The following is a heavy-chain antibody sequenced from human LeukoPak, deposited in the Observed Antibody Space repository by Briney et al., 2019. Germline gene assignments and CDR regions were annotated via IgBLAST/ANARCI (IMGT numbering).Heavy chain of an antibody. Sequence: SETLSLTCNVSGYSISSGYYWGWIRQPPGKGLEWIGSIYHSGSTNYNPSLKSRVTISVDTSKNQFSLKLSSVTAADTAVYYCARHPRRSRVQLWSRPNWFDPWGQGTLVTVSS. CDR1: GYSISSGYY. D-gene: IGHD5-18*01. J-gene: IGHJ5*02. CDR2: IYHSGST. CDR3: ARHPRRSRVQLWSRPNWFDP. V-gene: IGHV4-38-2*02.